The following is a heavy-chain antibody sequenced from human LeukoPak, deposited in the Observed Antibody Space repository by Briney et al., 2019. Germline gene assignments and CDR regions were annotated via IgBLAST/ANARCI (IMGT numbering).Heavy chain of an antibody. V-gene: IGHV3-74*01. CDR3: AREVVRGSRRVTGDPGGYYYYMDV. CDR1: GFTFSSYW. D-gene: IGHD7-27*01. CDR2: INSDGSST. Sequence: GGSLRLSCAASGFTFSSYWMHWVRQAPGKGLVRVSRINSDGSSTSYADSVKGRFTISRDNAKNTLYLQMNSLRAEDTAVYYCAREVVRGSRRVTGDPGGYYYYMDVWGKGTTVTVSS. J-gene: IGHJ6*03.